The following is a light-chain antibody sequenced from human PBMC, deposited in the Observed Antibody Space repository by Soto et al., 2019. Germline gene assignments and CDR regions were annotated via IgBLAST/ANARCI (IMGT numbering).Light chain of an antibody. J-gene: IGKJ5*01. CDR1: QSVASSL. Sequence: EVVLTQSPGTLSLSPGERATLSCRASQSVASSLLAWYQQKPGQAPRLLIYGASSRATGSPDRFSGSGSGTDFTLTISRLDPEDFAVYYCQQYGSSFITFGLGTRLEIK. CDR3: QQYGSSFIT. CDR2: GAS. V-gene: IGKV3-20*01.